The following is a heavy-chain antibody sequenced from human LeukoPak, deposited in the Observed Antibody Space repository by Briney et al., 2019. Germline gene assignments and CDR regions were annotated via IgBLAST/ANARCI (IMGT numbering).Heavy chain of an antibody. D-gene: IGHD1-26*01. J-gene: IGHJ4*02. V-gene: IGHV3-15*01. Sequence: GGSLRLSCAASGFTFSNAWMSWVRQAPGKGLEWVGRIKSKTDGGTTDYAAPVKGRFTISRDDSKNTLYLQMNSLKTEDTAVYYCTTGLEVGATIGFDYWGQGTLVTVSS. CDR3: TTGLEVGATIGFDY. CDR1: GFTFSNAW. CDR2: IKSKTDGGTT.